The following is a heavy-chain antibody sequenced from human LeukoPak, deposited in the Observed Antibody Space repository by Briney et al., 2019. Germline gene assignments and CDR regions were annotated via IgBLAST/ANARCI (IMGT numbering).Heavy chain of an antibody. CDR1: GHSISSYY. V-gene: IGHV4-59*01. CDR2: IYYTGSI. Sequence: SETLSLTCTVSGHSISSYYWNWIRQPPGKGLEWIGYIYYTGSINCNPSLKSRVTMSVDMSKNQFSLKLNSVTAADTAVYYCARGLRSSSWFFDYWGQGTLVTVSS. J-gene: IGHJ4*02. CDR3: ARGLRSSSWFFDY. D-gene: IGHD6-13*01.